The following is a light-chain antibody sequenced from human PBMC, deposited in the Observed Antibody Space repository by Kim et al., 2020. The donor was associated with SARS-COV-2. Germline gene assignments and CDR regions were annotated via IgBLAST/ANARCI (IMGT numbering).Light chain of an antibody. CDR2: GAS. CDR1: QSVRSSY. Sequence: LSPGEGATRSCRASQSVRSSYLDWFQQKPGQAPRLLIHGASSRATGIPDRFSGSGSETDFSLTISRLEPEDFAVYYCQQYGSSPRTFGQGTKLEI. J-gene: IGKJ2*01. CDR3: QQYGSSPRT. V-gene: IGKV3-20*01.